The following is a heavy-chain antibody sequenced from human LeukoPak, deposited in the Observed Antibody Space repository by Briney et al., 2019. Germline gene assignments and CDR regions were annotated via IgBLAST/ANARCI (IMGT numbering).Heavy chain of an antibody. Sequence: ASVKVSCKASGYTFTSDAMHWVRQAPGQRPEWMGWINTGNGNTKYSQKFQGRVTISRDTSANTAYMEVSSLRSEDTAVYYCARGAAEGLDRWGQGTLVTVSS. J-gene: IGHJ5*02. CDR2: INTGNGNT. D-gene: IGHD6-13*01. V-gene: IGHV1-3*04. CDR1: GYTFTSDA. CDR3: ARGAAEGLDR.